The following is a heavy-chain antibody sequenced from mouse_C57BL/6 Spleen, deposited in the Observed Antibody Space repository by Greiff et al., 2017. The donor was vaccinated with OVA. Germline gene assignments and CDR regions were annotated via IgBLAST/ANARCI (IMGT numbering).Heavy chain of an antibody. J-gene: IGHJ3*01. V-gene: IGHV1-55*01. CDR3: ARWGDYWFAY. CDR1: GYTFTSYW. Sequence: QVQLQQPGAELVKPGASVKMSCKASGYTFTSYWITRVKQRPGQGLEWIGDIYPGSGSTNYNEKLKSKATLTVDTSYSTAYMQLSILTSEYSAVYFCARWGDYWFAYWGQGTLVTVSA. D-gene: IGHD2-4*01. CDR2: IYPGSGST.